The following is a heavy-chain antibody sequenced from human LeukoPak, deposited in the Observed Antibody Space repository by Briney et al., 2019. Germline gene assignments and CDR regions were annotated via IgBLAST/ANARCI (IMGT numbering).Heavy chain of an antibody. CDR2: ISYDGSNK. CDR1: GFTFSSYA. J-gene: IGHJ4*02. D-gene: IGHD3-16*02. Sequence: GGSLRLSCAASGFTFSSYAMHWVRQAPGKGLEWVAVISYDGSNKYYADSVKGRFTISRDNSKNTLYLQMNSLRAEDTAVYYCAKDPGLGELSLGSRALGTFDYWGQGTLVTVSS. V-gene: IGHV3-30-3*01. CDR3: AKDPGLGELSLGSRALGTFDY.